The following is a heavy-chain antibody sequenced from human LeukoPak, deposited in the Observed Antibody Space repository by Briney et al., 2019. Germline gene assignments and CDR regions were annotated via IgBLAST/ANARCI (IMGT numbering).Heavy chain of an antibody. CDR3: AKQQEVLRYFDWLLSPPLYFDY. V-gene: IGHV3-23*01. D-gene: IGHD3-9*01. J-gene: IGHJ4*02. CDR2: ISGSGGST. CDR1: GFTFSSYA. Sequence: GGSLRLSCAASGFTFSSYAMSWVRQAPGKGLEWVSAISGSGGSTYYADSVKGRFTISRDNSKNTLYLQMNSLRAENTAVYYCAKQQEVLRYFDWLLSPPLYFDYWGQGTLVTVSS.